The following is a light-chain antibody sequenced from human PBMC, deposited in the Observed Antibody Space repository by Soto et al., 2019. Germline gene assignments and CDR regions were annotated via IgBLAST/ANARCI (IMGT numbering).Light chain of an antibody. CDR1: STDVGAYNF. Sequence: QSALTQPASVSGSPGQSVAISCTGTSTDVGAYNFVSWYQQHPGKAPKLMIYDVTNRPSGVSSRFCGSTSGNTASLAISGHEAEDEADYYCSSYTTINTLVFGGGTKVTVL. J-gene: IGLJ2*01. V-gene: IGLV2-14*03. CDR2: DVT. CDR3: SSYTTINTLV.